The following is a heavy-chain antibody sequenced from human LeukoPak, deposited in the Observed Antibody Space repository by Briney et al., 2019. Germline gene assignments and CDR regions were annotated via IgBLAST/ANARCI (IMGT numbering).Heavy chain of an antibody. CDR1: GYTFTGYY. Sequence: ASVTVSCKASGYTFTGYYMHWVRQAPGQGLEWMGWINPNSGGTNYAQKLQGRVTMTTDTSTSTAYMELRSLRSDDTAVYYCARGNCSGGSCYFDYWGQGTLVTVSS. CDR3: ARGNCSGGSCYFDY. D-gene: IGHD2-15*01. J-gene: IGHJ4*02. CDR2: INPNSGGT. V-gene: IGHV1-2*02.